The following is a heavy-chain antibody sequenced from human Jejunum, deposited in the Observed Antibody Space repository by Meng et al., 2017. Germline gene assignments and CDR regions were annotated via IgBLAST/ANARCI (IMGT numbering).Heavy chain of an antibody. CDR1: GFTFSSYS. CDR3: ARDAYDTSGYPFLPV. CDR2: ISGSSSSI. V-gene: IGHV3-21*01. D-gene: IGHD3-22*01. Sequence: GESLKISCAASGFTFSSYSMNWVRQAPGKGLEWVSSISGSSSSIYYADSVKGRFTISRDNAKNSLYLQMNSLRAEDTAVYYCARDAYDTSGYPFLPVWGRGTTVTVSS. J-gene: IGHJ6*02.